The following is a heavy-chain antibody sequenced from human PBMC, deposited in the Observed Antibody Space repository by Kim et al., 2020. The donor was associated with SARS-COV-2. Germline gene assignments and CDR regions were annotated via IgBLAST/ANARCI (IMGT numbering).Heavy chain of an antibody. Sequence: GGSTYDADSVRDRFTIARDKSKNTLYLQMNSLRAEDTAVYYCAKDPEYDYWGQGTLVTVSS. CDR3: AKDPEYDY. J-gene: IGHJ4*02. CDR2: GGST. V-gene: IGHV3-23*01.